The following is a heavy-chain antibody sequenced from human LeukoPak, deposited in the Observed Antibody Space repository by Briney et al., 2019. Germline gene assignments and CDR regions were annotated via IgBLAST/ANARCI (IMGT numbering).Heavy chain of an antibody. D-gene: IGHD5-24*01. CDR3: AKDGDHEDFDY. J-gene: IGHJ4*02. Sequence: GRSLRLSCAASGFSFDDYAVHWVRQAPGKGLEWVSGISWDGGNIGYTDSVKGRFTISRDNANNSLYLQMNSLTAEDTAFYYCAKDGDHEDFDYWGQGTLVTVSS. V-gene: IGHV3-9*01. CDR2: ISWDGGNI. CDR1: GFSFDDYA.